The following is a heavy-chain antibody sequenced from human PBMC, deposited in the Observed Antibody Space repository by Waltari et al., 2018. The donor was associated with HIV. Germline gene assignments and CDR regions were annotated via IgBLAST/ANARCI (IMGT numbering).Heavy chain of an antibody. V-gene: IGHV3-9*01. CDR1: GFTFADYA. CDR3: AKVDSSGSYDAFDI. CDR2: ISWNSGSI. J-gene: IGHJ3*02. D-gene: IGHD3-22*01. Sequence: EVQLVESGGGLVQPGRSLRLSCAASGFTFADYAMHWVRQAQGKCLEWVSGISWNSGSIGYADSVKGRFTISRDNAKNSLYLQMNSLRAEDTALYYCAKVDSSGSYDAFDIWGQGTMVTVSS.